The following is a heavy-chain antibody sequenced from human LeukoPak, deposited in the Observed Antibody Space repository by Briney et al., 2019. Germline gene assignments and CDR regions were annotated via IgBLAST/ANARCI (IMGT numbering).Heavy chain of an antibody. V-gene: IGHV3-23*01. CDR1: GFTFSSYA. CDR3: AKEAGYSGYYYPDY. CDR2: ISGSGYST. Sequence: GGSLRLSCAASGFTFSSYAMSWVRQAPGKGREWVSAISGSGYSTYYADSVKGRFTISRDNSKNALYLQMNSLRAEDTAVYYCAKEAGYSGYYYPDYWGQGTLVTVSS. D-gene: IGHD5-12*01. J-gene: IGHJ4*02.